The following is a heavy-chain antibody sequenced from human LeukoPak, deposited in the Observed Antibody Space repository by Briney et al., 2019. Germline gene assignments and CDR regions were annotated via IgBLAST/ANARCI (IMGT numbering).Heavy chain of an antibody. Sequence: SETLSLTCTVSGGSISSGGYYWSWIRQHPGKGLEWIGYIYYSGSTYYNPSLKSRVSMSVDTSKNQFSLKLSSVTAADTAVYYCARALWDCSSTSCSGEFDPWGQGTLVTVSS. V-gene: IGHV4-31*03. CDR3: ARALWDCSSTSCSGEFDP. D-gene: IGHD2-2*01. J-gene: IGHJ5*02. CDR2: IYYSGST. CDR1: GGSISSGGYY.